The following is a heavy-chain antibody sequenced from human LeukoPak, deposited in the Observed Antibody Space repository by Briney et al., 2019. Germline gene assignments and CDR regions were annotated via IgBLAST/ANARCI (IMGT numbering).Heavy chain of an antibody. CDR2: LSGSGGST. V-gene: IGHV3-23*01. CDR3: AKLVVFGVARPFDP. D-gene: IGHD3-3*01. Sequence: PGGSLRLSCAAAGFTFSSYSIGCVRQAPGNGLEWVSALSGSGGSTYYADSVKGRFTISRDNSKDTMYLQVNSLRAEDTAVYYCAKLVVFGVARPFDPWGQGTLVTVSS. J-gene: IGHJ5*02. CDR1: GFTFSSYS.